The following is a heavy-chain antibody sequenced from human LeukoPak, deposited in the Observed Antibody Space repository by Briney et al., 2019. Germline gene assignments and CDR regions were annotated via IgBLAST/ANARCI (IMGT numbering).Heavy chain of an antibody. V-gene: IGHV4-39*01. Sequence: PSETLSLTCTVSGGSISSSTYYWGWIRQPPGKGLEWIGSIYYSGSTYYNPSLKSRVTISVDTSKNQFSLKLSSVTAADTAVYYCARTSSSWYAYVVDYWGQGTLVTVSS. J-gene: IGHJ4*02. D-gene: IGHD6-13*01. CDR3: ARTSSSWYAYVVDY. CDR2: IYYSGST. CDR1: GGSISSSTYY.